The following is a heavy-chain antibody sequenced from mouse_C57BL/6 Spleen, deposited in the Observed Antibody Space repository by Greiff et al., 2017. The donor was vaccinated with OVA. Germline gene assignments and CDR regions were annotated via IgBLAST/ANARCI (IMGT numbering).Heavy chain of an antibody. CDR1: GYAFTNYL. CDR2: INPGSGGT. CDR3: ARSNEGGY. V-gene: IGHV1-54*01. J-gene: IGHJ2*01. Sequence: VQLKESGAELVRPGTSVKVSCKASGYAFTNYLIEWVKQRPGQGLEWIGVINPGSGGTNYNEKFKGKATLTADKSSSTAYMQLSSLTSEDSAVYFCARSNEGGYWGQGTTLTVSS. D-gene: IGHD1-1*02.